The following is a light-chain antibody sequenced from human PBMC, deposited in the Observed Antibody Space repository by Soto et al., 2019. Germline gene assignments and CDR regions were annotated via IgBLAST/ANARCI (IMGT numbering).Light chain of an antibody. Sequence: DIQMTQSPSTLSPSVGDRVTITCRASQYISGCLAWYQQKPGKAPKLLIYDASILRSGVPSRFSGSGSGTEFTLTISSLEPDDFATYYCQQYITSWTFGQGTKVDIK. CDR1: QYISGC. CDR2: DAS. V-gene: IGKV1-5*01. J-gene: IGKJ1*01. CDR3: QQYITSWT.